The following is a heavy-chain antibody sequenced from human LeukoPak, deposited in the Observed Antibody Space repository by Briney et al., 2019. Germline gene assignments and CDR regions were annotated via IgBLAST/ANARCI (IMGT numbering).Heavy chain of an antibody. D-gene: IGHD5-12*01. V-gene: IGHV4-38-2*02. CDR3: ARSGYSGYDAFDY. CDR2: IYHSGST. CDR1: GYSINSGFY. J-gene: IGHJ4*02. Sequence: SETLSLTCTVSGYSINSGFYWGWIRQPPGKGLEWIGSIYHSGSTYYNPSLKSRVTISVDTSKNQFSLKLSSVTAADTAVYYCARSGYSGYDAFDYWGQGTLVTVSS.